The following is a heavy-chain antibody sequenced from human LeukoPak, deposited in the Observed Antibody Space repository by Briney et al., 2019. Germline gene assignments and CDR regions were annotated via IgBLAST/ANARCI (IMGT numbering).Heavy chain of an antibody. D-gene: IGHD1-26*01. CDR2: IHPYSGGS. CDR3: ASAVPAIVIPQNGFDI. V-gene: IGHV1-2*06. CDR1: GFTFNGYY. J-gene: IGHJ3*02. Sequence: GASMKVSCKASGFTFNGYYVHWVRQAPGQGLEWMGRIHPYSGGSNSAQKFQGRVTMARDMSINTVYMELSGLRSDDTALYYCASAVPAIVIPQNGFDIWGPGTMVTVSS.